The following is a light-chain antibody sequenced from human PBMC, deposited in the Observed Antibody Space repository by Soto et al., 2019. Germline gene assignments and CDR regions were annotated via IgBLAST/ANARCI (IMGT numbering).Light chain of an antibody. V-gene: IGKV3-15*01. CDR2: RTS. CDR3: QQFNSYPIT. J-gene: IGKJ5*01. CDR1: QIISSN. Sequence: EIVLTQSPATLSVSPGERATLSCRASQIISSNLAWYQQKPGQAPRLLMFRTSSRATGFPARFSGSGSGTEFTLTISSLQPEDFATYYCQQFNSYPITFGQGTRLEI.